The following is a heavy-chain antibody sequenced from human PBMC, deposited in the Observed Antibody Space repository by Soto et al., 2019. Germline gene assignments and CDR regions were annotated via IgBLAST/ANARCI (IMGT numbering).Heavy chain of an antibody. Sequence: PGGSLRLSCAASGFTFNTYVMNWVRQAPGKGLEWVSTISYSADKTHYADSVKGRFTISRDNSGDTLFLQMNSLRADDAAVYYCARRARTATTNWGAFDVWGQGTMVTVSS. CDR1: GFTFNTYV. D-gene: IGHD1-7*01. J-gene: IGHJ3*01. V-gene: IGHV3-23*01. CDR2: ISYSADKT. CDR3: ARRARTATTNWGAFDV.